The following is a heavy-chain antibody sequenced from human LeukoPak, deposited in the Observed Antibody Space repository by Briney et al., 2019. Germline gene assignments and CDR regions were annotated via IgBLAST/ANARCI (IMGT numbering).Heavy chain of an antibody. J-gene: IGHJ4*02. CDR2: INPSGGST. Sequence: ASVKVSCKASGYTFTSYYMHWVRQAPGQGLEWMGIINPSGGSTSYAQKFQGRVTMTRDTSTSTVYMELSSLRSEDTAVYYCARQYYDSSGSRGPVVYWGQGTLVTVSS. V-gene: IGHV1-46*01. CDR3: ARQYYDSSGSRGPVVY. D-gene: IGHD3-22*01. CDR1: GYTFTSYY.